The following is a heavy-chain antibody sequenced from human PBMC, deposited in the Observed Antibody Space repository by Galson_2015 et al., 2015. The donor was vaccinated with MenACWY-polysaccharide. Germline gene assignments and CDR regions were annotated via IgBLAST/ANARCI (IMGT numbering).Heavy chain of an antibody. D-gene: IGHD2-2*02. CDR2: ISGGGSGT. CDR1: GFTFSIYT. Sequence: SLRLSCAASGFTFSIYTMHWVRQAPGKGLEWVSDISGGGSGTDYADSVKGRFTISRDNSKNTLYLQMNSLRADDTAVYYCAKVLPASLRALGDWGQGTLVTVSA. J-gene: IGHJ4*02. CDR3: AKVLPASLRALGD. V-gene: IGHV3-23*01.